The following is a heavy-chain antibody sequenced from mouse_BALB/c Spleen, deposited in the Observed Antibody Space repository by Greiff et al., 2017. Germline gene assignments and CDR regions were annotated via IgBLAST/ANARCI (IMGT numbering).Heavy chain of an antibody. Sequence: QVQLKQSGPELVKPGASVKISCKASGYAFSSSWMNWVKQRPGQGLEWIGRIYPGDGDTNYNGKFKGKATLTADKSSSTAYMQLSSLTSVDSAVYFCARSFSSWAMDYWGQGTSVTVSS. D-gene: IGHD1-2*01. CDR1: GYAFSSSW. CDR2: IYPGDGDT. CDR3: ARSFSSWAMDY. V-gene: IGHV1-82*01. J-gene: IGHJ4*01.